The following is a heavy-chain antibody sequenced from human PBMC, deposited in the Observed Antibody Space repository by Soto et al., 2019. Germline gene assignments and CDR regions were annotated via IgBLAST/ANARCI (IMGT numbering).Heavy chain of an antibody. J-gene: IGHJ4*02. CDR2: IYYSGST. CDR1: GGSVSSYY. Sequence: SETLSLTCTVSGGSVSSYYWSWVRQPPGKGLEWIGYIYYSGSTNYNPSLKSRVTISVDTSKNQFSLKLNSMTAADTAVYYCARHNYGSGSTYFDYWGQGTLVTVSS. D-gene: IGHD3-10*01. CDR3: ARHNYGSGSTYFDY. V-gene: IGHV4-59*08.